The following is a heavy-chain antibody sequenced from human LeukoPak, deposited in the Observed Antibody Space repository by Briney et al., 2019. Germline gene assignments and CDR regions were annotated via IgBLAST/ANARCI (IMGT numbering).Heavy chain of an antibody. V-gene: IGHV3-23*01. J-gene: IGHJ1*01. CDR2: ISGSGVTT. CDR1: GFTFSSYA. Sequence: GGSLRLSCVASGFTFSSYAMSWVRQAPGKGLEWVSAISGSGVTTHYAGSVKGRFSISRDNSKNTLYLQMNSLRAEDTALYYCAKKVVVGAASPYSDFQDWGQGTLVTVSS. CDR3: AKKVVVGAASPYSDFQD. D-gene: IGHD2-15*01.